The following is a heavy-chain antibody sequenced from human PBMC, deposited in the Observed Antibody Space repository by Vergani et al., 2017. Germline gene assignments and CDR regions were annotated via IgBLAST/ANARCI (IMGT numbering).Heavy chain of an antibody. V-gene: IGHV4-39*01. CDR2: IYYSGST. CDR3: ARHEAGXFDY. CDR1: GGSISSSSYY. Sequence: QLQLPESGPGLVKPSETLSLTCTVSGGSISSSSYYWGWIRQPPGKGLEWIGSIYYSGSTYYNPSLKSRVTISVDTSKNQFSLKLSSVTAADTAVYYCARHEAGXFDYWGQGTLVTVSS. J-gene: IGHJ4*02. D-gene: IGHD3-16*01.